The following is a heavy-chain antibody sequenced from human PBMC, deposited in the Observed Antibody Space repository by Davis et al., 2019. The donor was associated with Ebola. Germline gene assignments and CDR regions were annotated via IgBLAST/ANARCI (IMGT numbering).Heavy chain of an antibody. V-gene: IGHV3-30-3*01. CDR3: ARGMHRPGYDILTGYYPQGLGGMDV. D-gene: IGHD3-9*01. CDR1: GFTFSSYA. J-gene: IGHJ6*02. CDR2: ISYDGSNK. Sequence: GESLKISCAASGFTFSSYAMHWVRQAPGKGLEWVAVISYDGSNKYYADSVKGRFTISRDNSKNTLYLQMNSLRAEDTAVYYCARGMHRPGYDILTGYYPQGLGGMDVWGQGTTVTVSS.